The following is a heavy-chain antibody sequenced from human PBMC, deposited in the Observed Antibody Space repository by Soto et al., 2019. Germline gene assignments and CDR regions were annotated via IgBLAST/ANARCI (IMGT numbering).Heavy chain of an antibody. D-gene: IGHD4-17*01. V-gene: IGHV3-23*01. CDR1: GFTFSSYD. Sequence: EVQLLESGGGLVQPGGSLGLSCAASGFTFSSYDMSWVRQAPGKGLEYVSSISVTGSGTYYADSVKGRFTISRDNSKNTLYLQMNSLRVEDTAVYYCARTTTTKSRDYSGQGTLVTVSS. J-gene: IGHJ4*02. CDR3: ARTTTTKSRDY. CDR2: ISVTGSGT.